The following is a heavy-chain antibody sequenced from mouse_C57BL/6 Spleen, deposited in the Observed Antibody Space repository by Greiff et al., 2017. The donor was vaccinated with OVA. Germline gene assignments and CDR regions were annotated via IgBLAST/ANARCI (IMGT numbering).Heavy chain of an antibody. CDR2: IYPGDGDT. CDR1: GYAFSSYW. V-gene: IGHV1-80*01. CDR3: ARSEGPETMDY. J-gene: IGHJ4*01. Sequence: QVHVKQSGAELVKPGASVKISCKASGYAFSSYWMNWVKQRPGKGLEWIGQIYPGDGDTNYNGKFKGKATLTADKSASTANMQLSSLTSEDAAVYFCARSEGPETMDYWGQGTSVTVSS.